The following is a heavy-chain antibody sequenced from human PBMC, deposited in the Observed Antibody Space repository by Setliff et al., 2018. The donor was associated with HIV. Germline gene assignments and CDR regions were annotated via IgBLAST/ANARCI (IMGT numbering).Heavy chain of an antibody. CDR2: ISGGGGST. J-gene: IGHJ4*02. D-gene: IGHD2-21*02. V-gene: IGHV3-23*01. Sequence: GGSLRLSCAASGFTFSAYAMTWVRQGPRKGLEWVSVISGGGGSTFYADSVKGRFTISRDNRKNSLYLQMNSLTDEDTAWYYCAKELDCGGDCFAYFDSWGQGTLVTVSS. CDR3: AKELDCGGDCFAYFDS. CDR1: GFTFSAYA.